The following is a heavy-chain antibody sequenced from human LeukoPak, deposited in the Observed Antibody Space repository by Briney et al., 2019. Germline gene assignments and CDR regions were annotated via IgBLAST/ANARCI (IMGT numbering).Heavy chain of an antibody. CDR2: INPNSGGT. D-gene: IGHD1-20*01. J-gene: IGHJ6*03. CDR1: GYTFTGYY. Sequence: ASVKVSCKASGYTFTGYYMHWVRQAPGQGLEWMGWINPNSGGTSYAQKFQGRVTMTRDTSISTAYMELSRLRSDDTAVYYCARVYNWNVHYMDVWGKGATVTVSS. V-gene: IGHV1-2*02. CDR3: ARVYNWNVHYMDV.